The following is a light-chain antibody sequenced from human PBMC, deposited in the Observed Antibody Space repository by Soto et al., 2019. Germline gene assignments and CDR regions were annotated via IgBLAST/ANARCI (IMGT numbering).Light chain of an antibody. J-gene: IGLJ1*01. Sequence: QSALTQPPSASGSPGQSVTISCTGTSSDVGDYNYVSWYQHHPGKAPKLMIYEVSKRPSGVPDRFSGSKSGNTASLTVSGLQAEDDADYYCSSYVGRNNFVFGTGTKLTVL. V-gene: IGLV2-8*01. CDR1: SSDVGDYNY. CDR2: EVS. CDR3: SSYVGRNNFV.